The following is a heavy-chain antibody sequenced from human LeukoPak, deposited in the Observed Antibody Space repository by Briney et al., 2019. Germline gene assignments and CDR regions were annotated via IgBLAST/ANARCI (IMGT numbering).Heavy chain of an antibody. D-gene: IGHD1-26*01. CDR1: GFTFSSYA. Sequence: GGSLRLSCAASGFTFSSYAMSWVRQAPGKGLEWVSAISGSGGSTYYADSVKGRFAISRDNSKNTPYLQMNSLRAEDTAVYYCAKDIGSYSGYWGQGTLVTVSS. CDR2: ISGSGGST. J-gene: IGHJ4*02. V-gene: IGHV3-23*01. CDR3: AKDIGSYSGY.